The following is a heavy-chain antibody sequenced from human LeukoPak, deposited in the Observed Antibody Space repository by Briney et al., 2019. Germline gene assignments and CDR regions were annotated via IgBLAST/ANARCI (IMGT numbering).Heavy chain of an antibody. Sequence: SVKVSCKASGGTFSSYDISWVRQAPGQGLEWMGGIIPIFGTANYAQKFQGRVTITADESTSTAYMELSSLRSEDTAVYYCASGSYSVVYYFDYWGQGTLVTVSS. J-gene: IGHJ4*02. CDR3: ASGSYSVVYYFDY. CDR2: IIPIFGTA. CDR1: GGTFSSYD. D-gene: IGHD1-26*01. V-gene: IGHV1-69*13.